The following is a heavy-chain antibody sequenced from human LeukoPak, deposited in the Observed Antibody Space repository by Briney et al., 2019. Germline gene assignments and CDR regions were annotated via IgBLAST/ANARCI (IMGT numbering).Heavy chain of an antibody. CDR2: INPSGGSI. CDR1: GYTFTSYY. D-gene: IGHD2-15*01. J-gene: IGHJ3*02. CDR3: ARSGYCSGGSCSDAFDI. V-gene: IGHV1-46*01. Sequence: GASVKVSCKASGYTFTSYYMHWVRQAPGQGLEWMGIINPSGGSISYAQKFQGRVTMTRDTSTSTVYMELSSLRSEDTAVYYCARSGYCSGGSCSDAFDIWGQGTMVTVSS.